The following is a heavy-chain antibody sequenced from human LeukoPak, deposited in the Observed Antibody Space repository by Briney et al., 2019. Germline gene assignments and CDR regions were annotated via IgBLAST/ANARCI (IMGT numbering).Heavy chain of an antibody. CDR1: GFAFSSHA. Sequence: GGSLRLSCATSGFAFSSHAMIWVRQAPGKGLEWVGRIKSKTDGGTTDYAAPVKGRFTISRDDSKNTLYLQMNSLRTEDTAVYYCTTGAINWGQGTLVTVSS. CDR2: IKSKTDGGTT. D-gene: IGHD2-21*01. CDR3: TTGAIN. V-gene: IGHV3-15*01. J-gene: IGHJ4*02.